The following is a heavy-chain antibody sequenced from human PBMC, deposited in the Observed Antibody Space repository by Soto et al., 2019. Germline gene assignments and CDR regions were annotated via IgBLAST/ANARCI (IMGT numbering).Heavy chain of an antibody. CDR2: ISSSSSYI. J-gene: IGHJ4*02. CDR3: ARDYGDYDREPDY. CDR1: GFTFSSYS. Sequence: EVQLVESGGGLVKPGGSLRLSCAASGFTFSSYSMNWVRQAPGKGLEWVSSISSSSSYIYYADSVKGRFTISRDNAKNSLYLQMNSLRAEDTAVYYWARDYGDYDREPDYWGQGTLVTVSS. V-gene: IGHV3-21*01. D-gene: IGHD4-17*01.